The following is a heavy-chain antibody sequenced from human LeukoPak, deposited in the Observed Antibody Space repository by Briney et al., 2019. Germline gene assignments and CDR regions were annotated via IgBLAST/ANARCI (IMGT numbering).Heavy chain of an antibody. V-gene: IGHV4-59*01. CDR1: GGSISSYY. Sequence: SETLSLTCTVSGGSISSYYWSWIRQPPGKGLEWIGYIYYSGSTNYNPSLKSRVTISVDTSKNQFSLKLSSVTAADTAVYYCARTPYCSGSYYTFDYWGQGTLVTVSS. J-gene: IGHJ4*02. CDR3: ARTPYCSGSYYTFDY. D-gene: IGHD3-10*01. CDR2: IYYSGST.